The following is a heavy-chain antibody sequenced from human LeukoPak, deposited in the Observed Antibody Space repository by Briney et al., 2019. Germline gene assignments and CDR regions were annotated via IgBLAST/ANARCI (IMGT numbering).Heavy chain of an antibody. CDR1: GFTLSSYW. CDR2: ISSDGTIT. D-gene: IGHD6-13*01. V-gene: IGHV3-74*01. J-gene: IGHJ4*02. CDR3: AKDSYSIAAAHSY. Sequence: GGSLRLSCAASGFTLSSYWMHWVRQAPGKGLVWVSRISSDGTITNYADSVKGRFTISRDNSKNTLYLQMNSLRAEDTAVYYCAKDSYSIAAAHSYWGQGTLVTVSS.